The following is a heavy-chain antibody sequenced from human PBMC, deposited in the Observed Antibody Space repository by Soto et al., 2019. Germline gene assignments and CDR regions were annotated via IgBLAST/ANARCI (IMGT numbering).Heavy chain of an antibody. D-gene: IGHD2-15*01. Sequence: SETLSLTCTVSGGSISSGGYYWSWIRQHPGKGLEWIGYIYYSGSTYYNPSLKSRVTISVDTSKNQFSLKLSSVTVADTAVYYCARDGVLSGGSWGGWFDPWGQGTLVTVSS. V-gene: IGHV4-31*03. J-gene: IGHJ5*02. CDR3: ARDGVLSGGSWGGWFDP. CDR2: IYYSGST. CDR1: GGSISSGGYY.